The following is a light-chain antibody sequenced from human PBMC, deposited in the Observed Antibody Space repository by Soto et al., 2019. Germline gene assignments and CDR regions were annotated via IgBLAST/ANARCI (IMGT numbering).Light chain of an antibody. J-gene: IGKJ5*01. V-gene: IGKV1-5*01. CDR1: QTISRW. CDR3: HSRA. Sequence: DIQLTQTPSTLSASVGDDVTITCRASQTISRWLAWYQQKPGRAPKLLIYDASTLESGVPSRFSGSGSETEFTLTISRLQPDDFATYFCHSRALGQGTRLEIK. CDR2: DAS.